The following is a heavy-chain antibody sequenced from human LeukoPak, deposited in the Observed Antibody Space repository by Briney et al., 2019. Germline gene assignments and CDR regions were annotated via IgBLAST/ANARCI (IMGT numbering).Heavy chain of an antibody. CDR2: IYPGDSDT. CDR1: GYSFTSYW. V-gene: IGHV5-51*01. D-gene: IGHD2-2*02. J-gene: IGHJ5*01. CDR3: ARKLGHCSSTSCYTYSDS. Sequence: PGESLKISCKGSGYSFTSYWIGWVRQMPGKGLEWMGIIYPGDSDTRYSPSFQGQVTISADKSISTAYLQWSSLKASDTAMYYCARKLGHCSSTSCYTYSDSWGQGTLVTVSS.